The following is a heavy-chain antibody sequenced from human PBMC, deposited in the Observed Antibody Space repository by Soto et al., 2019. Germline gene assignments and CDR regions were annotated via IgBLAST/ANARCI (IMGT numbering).Heavy chain of an antibody. CDR1: GFTFSSYA. Sequence: QVQLVESGGGVVQPGRSLRLSCAASGFTFSSYAMHWVRQAPGKGLEWVAVISYDGSNKYYADSVKGRFTISRDNSKNTLYLQMNSLRAVDTAVYYCARDRQPNAFDIWGQGTMVTVSS. J-gene: IGHJ3*02. D-gene: IGHD6-13*01. V-gene: IGHV3-30-3*01. CDR3: ARDRQPNAFDI. CDR2: ISYDGSNK.